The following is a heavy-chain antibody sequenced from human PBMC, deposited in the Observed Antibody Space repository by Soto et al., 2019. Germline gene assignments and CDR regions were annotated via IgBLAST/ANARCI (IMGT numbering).Heavy chain of an antibody. Sequence: SETLSLTCPVSGGSLSSVSYYWGWIRQPPGKGLEWIGSIYYSGSAYYSPSLKSRVTMSVDTSKNQLSLKLSSVTAADTAVYYCARLHCNSPNCVPLDPWGQGTLVTVSS. CDR2: IYYSGSA. CDR1: GGSLSSVSYY. CDR3: ARLHCNSPNCVPLDP. D-gene: IGHD2-2*01. V-gene: IGHV4-39*01. J-gene: IGHJ5*02.